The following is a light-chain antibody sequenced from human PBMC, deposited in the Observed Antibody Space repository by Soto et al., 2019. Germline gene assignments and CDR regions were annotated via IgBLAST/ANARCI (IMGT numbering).Light chain of an antibody. CDR1: SSDVGSYHY. J-gene: IGLJ1*01. V-gene: IGLV2-14*01. CDR3: SSYTSGRDVYV. Sequence: QSVLTHPASVSGSPGQSITSSCTGTSSDVGSYHYVSWFQQHPGKAPKLIIFEVSDRPSGVSTRFSGSKSGDTASLAISGLQADDEADYYCSSYTSGRDVYVFGGGTKVTVL. CDR2: EVS.